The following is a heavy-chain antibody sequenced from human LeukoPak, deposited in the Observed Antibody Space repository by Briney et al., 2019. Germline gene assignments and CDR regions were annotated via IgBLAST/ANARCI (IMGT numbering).Heavy chain of an antibody. J-gene: IGHJ4*02. CDR2: IYYSGST. V-gene: IGHV4-30-4*08. Sequence: SETLSLTCTVSGGSISSGDYYWSWIRQPPGKGLEWIGYIYYSGSTYYNPSLKSRVTISVDTSKNQFSLKLSSVTAADTAVYYCARVPFPSIAASGTGDYWGQGTLVTVSS. D-gene: IGHD6-13*01. CDR3: ARVPFPSIAASGTGDY. CDR1: GGSISSGDYY.